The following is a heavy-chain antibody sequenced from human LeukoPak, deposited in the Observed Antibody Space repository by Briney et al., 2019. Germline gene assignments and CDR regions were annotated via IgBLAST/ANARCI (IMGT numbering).Heavy chain of an antibody. CDR3: ARVIAVSATGDYYFDY. Sequence: SETLSLTCTVSGGSISSGSYYWSWSRQPAGKGLEWIGRIYTSGSTNYNPSLKSRVTISVDTSKNQFSLKLSSVTAADTAAYYCARVIAVSATGDYYFDYWGQGTLVTVSS. J-gene: IGHJ4*02. D-gene: IGHD6-19*01. CDR1: GGSISSGSYY. V-gene: IGHV4-61*02. CDR2: IYTSGST.